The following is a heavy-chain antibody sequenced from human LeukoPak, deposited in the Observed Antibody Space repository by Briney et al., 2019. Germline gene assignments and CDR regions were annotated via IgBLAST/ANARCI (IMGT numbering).Heavy chain of an antibody. CDR1: GFTFRSYA. CDR3: ARSYRYSGWKYFDY. J-gene: IGHJ4*02. D-gene: IGHD5-12*01. Sequence: GRSLRLSCAASGFTFRSYAMHWVRQAPGKGLEWVTVISYDGSNKYYADSVKGRFTISRDNSKNTQYLQMNSLRTEDTAMYYCARSYRYSGWKYFDYWGQGTLVTVSS. V-gene: IGHV3-30-3*01. CDR2: ISYDGSNK.